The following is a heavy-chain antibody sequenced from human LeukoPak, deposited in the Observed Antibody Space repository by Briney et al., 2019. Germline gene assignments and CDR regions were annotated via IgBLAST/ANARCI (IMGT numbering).Heavy chain of an antibody. D-gene: IGHD2-15*01. Sequence: GGSLRLSCAASGFTFSNYAMSWVRQAPGKGLEWVSGISGSGGSTDYADSVKGRFTISRDNSKNTLYLQMNSLRAEDTAVYYRAKRVALAVFDNWGQGTLVTVTS. CDR3: AKRVALAVFDN. J-gene: IGHJ4*02. V-gene: IGHV3-23*01. CDR2: ISGSGGST. CDR1: GFTFSNYA.